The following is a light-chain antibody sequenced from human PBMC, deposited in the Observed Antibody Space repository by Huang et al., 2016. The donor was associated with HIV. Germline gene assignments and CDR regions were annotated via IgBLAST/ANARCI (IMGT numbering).Light chain of an antibody. V-gene: IGKV3-11*01. CDR2: DAS. CDR3: HQHSSWPGT. J-gene: IGKJ1*01. CDR1: QSVGSY. Sequence: DIVLTQSPDTLSLSPGERATLSCRAGQSVGSYLAWYQQTPGQAPRLLVSDASHRATGIPARFSGSGSGTDFTLTISSLEPEDFAVYYCHQHSSWPGTFGQGTRVEIK.